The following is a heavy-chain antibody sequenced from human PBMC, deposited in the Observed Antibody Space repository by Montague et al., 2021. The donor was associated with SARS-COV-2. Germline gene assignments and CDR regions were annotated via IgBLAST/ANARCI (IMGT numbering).Heavy chain of an antibody. Sequence: SETLSLTCAVSGGSISSSSYYWGWIRQPPGKGLEWIGNNYYSGSTYYNPYLKSRVTISVDTSKNQFSLKLSSVTAADTAVYYCARQKMGSVTIFGVVMHDRSFDPWGQGTLVTVSS. D-gene: IGHD3-3*01. V-gene: IGHV4-39*01. CDR1: GGSISSSSYY. CDR2: NYYSGST. CDR3: ARQKMGSVTIFGVVMHDRSFDP. J-gene: IGHJ5*02.